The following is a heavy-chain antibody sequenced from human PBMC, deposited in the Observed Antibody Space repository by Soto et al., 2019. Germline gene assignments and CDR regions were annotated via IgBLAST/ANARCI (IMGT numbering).Heavy chain of an antibody. J-gene: IGHJ6*02. D-gene: IGHD2-15*01. CDR2: IYYSGST. Sequence: SSETLSLTCTVSGGSISSYYWSWIRQPPGKGLEWIGYIYYSGSTNYNPSLKSRVTISVDTSKNQFSLKLSSVTAADTAVYYCARDLGYCSGGTCPYLYGMDVWGQGTTVTVSS. V-gene: IGHV4-59*01. CDR1: GGSISSYY. CDR3: ARDLGYCSGGTCPYLYGMDV.